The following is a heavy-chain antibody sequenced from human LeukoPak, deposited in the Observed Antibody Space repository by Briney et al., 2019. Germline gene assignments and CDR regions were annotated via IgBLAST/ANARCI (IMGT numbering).Heavy chain of an antibody. J-gene: IGHJ6*03. CDR3: ASCYCSGGSCYQYYSYYYMDV. CDR2: IYYSGST. CDR1: GGSISSSSYY. Sequence: PSETLSLTCTVSGGSISSSSYYWGWIRQPPGKGLEWIGSIYYSGSTYSNPSLQSRVTISVDTSKNQFSLKLNSVTAADTAVYYCASCYCSGGSCYQYYSYYYMDVWGKGTTVTISS. D-gene: IGHD2-15*01. V-gene: IGHV4-39*01.